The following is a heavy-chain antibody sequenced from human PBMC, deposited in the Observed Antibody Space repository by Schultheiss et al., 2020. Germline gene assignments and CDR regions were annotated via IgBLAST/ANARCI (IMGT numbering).Heavy chain of an antibody. J-gene: IGHJ4*02. Sequence: GGSLRLSCAASGFTVSSNYMSWVRQAPGKGLEWVSVIYSGGSTYYADSVKGRFTISRDNSKNTLFLQMNSLRAEDTAVYYCASLYSTTSRVDYWGQGTLVTVSS. CDR1: GFTVSSNY. CDR3: ASLYSTTSRVDY. CDR2: IYSGGST. D-gene: IGHD6-13*01. V-gene: IGHV3-66*01.